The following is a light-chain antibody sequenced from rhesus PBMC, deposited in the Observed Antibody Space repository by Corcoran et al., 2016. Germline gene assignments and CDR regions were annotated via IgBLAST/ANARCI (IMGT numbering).Light chain of an antibody. J-gene: IGKJ1*01. CDR3: QQYNSAPRT. CDR1: QGISSW. V-gene: IGKV1-21*01. Sequence: DIQMTQSPSSLSASVGDRVTITCRASQGISSWLAWYQQKPGKPPKLLIYKASSLQRGVPSRFSVSVSGTDFTLTISSLQPEDFATYYCQQYNSAPRTFGQGTKVEIK. CDR2: KAS.